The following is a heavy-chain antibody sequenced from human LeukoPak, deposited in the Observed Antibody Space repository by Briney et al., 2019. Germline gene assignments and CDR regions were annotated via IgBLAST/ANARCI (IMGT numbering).Heavy chain of an antibody. J-gene: IGHJ4*02. CDR2: ISGSGGST. D-gene: IGHD3-10*01. V-gene: IGHV3-23*01. Sequence: GGSLRLSCAASGFTFSSYAMSWVRQAPGKGLEWVSAISGSGGSTYYADSVKGRFTISRDNSKNTLYLQMNSLRAEDTAVYYCAKDDPIITMVRGVIRYWGQGTLVTVSS. CDR1: GFTFSSYA. CDR3: AKDDPIITMVRGVIRY.